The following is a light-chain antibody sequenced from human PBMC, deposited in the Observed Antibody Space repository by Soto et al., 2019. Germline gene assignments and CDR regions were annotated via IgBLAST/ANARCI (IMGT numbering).Light chain of an antibody. CDR1: HSISSY. Sequence: DIQMTQSPSSLSASVGDRVTITCRSSHSISSYLNWYQQKPGKAPKLLIYAASTLQSGVPSRFSGSGSGTDFTLTLSSLHDEAFATYYCQQSYSTLALTFGGGTKVEIK. V-gene: IGKV1-39*01. J-gene: IGKJ4*01. CDR3: QQSYSTLALT. CDR2: AAS.